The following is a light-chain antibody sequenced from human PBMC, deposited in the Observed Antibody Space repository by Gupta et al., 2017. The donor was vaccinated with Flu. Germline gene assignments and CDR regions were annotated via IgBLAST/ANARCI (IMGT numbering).Light chain of an antibody. J-gene: IGLJ2*01. CDR3: CSYAGSSTLI. CDR2: DVT. CDR1: NSDIGGYNY. Sequence: QSALTQPRSVSGSPGQPVTIASTGSNSDIGGYNYVSWYQHNPGKAPILLIYDVTARPSGVPDRFSGSKSDNTASLTISGVQAEDEADYYCCSYAGSSTLIFGCGTKLTVL. V-gene: IGLV2-11*01.